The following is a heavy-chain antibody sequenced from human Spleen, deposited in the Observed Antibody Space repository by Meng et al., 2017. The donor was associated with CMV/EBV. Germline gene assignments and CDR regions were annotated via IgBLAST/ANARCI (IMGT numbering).Heavy chain of an antibody. Sequence: LSLTCAASGFTFSSYWMSWVRQAPGKGLEWVANIKQDGSEKYYVDSVDGRFTISRDNSETTLYLQMNSLRAEDTAVYYCTRDLVTPASLLRFFDLYDAFDIWGQGTMVTVSS. V-gene: IGHV3-7*03. CDR3: TRDLVTPASLLRFFDLYDAFDI. J-gene: IGHJ3*02. CDR2: IKQDGSEK. CDR1: GFTFSSYW. D-gene: IGHD3-9*01.